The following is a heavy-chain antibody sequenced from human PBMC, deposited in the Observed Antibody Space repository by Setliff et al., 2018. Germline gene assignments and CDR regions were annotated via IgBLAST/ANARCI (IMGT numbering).Heavy chain of an antibody. D-gene: IGHD3-16*01. Sequence: ASVKVSCKTSGFNFITYGFSWVRQAPGQGLEWVAWTSPYSGETNYAQRFQDRLSVTADTSSRTTYLELRSLTSDDTAVYFCTTSRAPRVVLAADFDFWGQGTLVTVSS. CDR3: TTSRAPRVVLAADFDF. J-gene: IGHJ4*02. V-gene: IGHV1-18*01. CDR2: TSPYSGET. CDR1: GFNFITYG.